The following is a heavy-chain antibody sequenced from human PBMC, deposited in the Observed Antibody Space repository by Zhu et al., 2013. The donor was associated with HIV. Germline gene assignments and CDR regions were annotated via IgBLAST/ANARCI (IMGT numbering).Heavy chain of an antibody. CDR2: ISGSGGST. CDR3: AKDGDEGYCTGGVCYESSYWYFDL. CDR1: GFTFSSYA. D-gene: IGHD2-8*02. J-gene: IGHJ2*01. Sequence: EVQLLESGGGLVQPGGSLRLSCAASGFTFSSYAMSWVRQAPGKGLEWVSAISGSGGSTYYADSVKGRFTISRDNSKNTLYLQMNSLRAEDTAVYYCAKDGDEGYCTGGVCYESSYWYFDLWGRGTLVTVSS. V-gene: IGHV3-23*01.